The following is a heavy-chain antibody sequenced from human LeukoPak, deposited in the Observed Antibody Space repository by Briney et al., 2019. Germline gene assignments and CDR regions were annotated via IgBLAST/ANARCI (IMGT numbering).Heavy chain of an antibody. D-gene: IGHD3-10*01. J-gene: IGHJ6*04. V-gene: IGHV3-7*01. CDR1: GFTLSSSW. CDR3: ARDRISS. CDR2: IKEDGSEK. Sequence: PRGSLRLSCAVSGFTLSSSWMTWVRQAPGKGLEWVATIKEDGSEKYYVDSVKGRFTISRDNAKNSLYLQMNSLRAEDTAVYFCARDRISSWGKGTTVTVSS.